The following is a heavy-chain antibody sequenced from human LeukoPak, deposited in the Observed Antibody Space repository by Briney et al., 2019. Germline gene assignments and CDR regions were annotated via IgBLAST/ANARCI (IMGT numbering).Heavy chain of an antibody. V-gene: IGHV1-2*02. J-gene: IGHJ4*02. Sequence: ASVKVSCKASGYTFTRYYMHWVRQAPGQGRESMGWINPNSGGTNYAQKFQGRVTMTRDTSISTAYMELSRLRSDDTAVYYCARAAERIWFGELSYFDYWGEGTLVTVSS. CDR1: GYTFTRYY. CDR3: ARAAERIWFGELSYFDY. CDR2: INPNSGGT. D-gene: IGHD3-10*01.